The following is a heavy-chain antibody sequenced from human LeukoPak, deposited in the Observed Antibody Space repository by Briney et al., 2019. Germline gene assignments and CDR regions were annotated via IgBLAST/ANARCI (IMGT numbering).Heavy chain of an antibody. V-gene: IGHV3-74*01. Sequence: TGGSLRLSCPADSFTFSDYWMRWVRQAPGKGLVWVSHINNDGSNATYADSVKGRLTVSRDNAESTVNLQLNSLRVEDTAVYYCVRGADWGGSVTPSVDVWGKGTTVTVSS. CDR3: VRGADWGGSVTPSVDV. J-gene: IGHJ6*04. CDR1: SFTFSDYW. CDR2: INNDGSNA. D-gene: IGHD2-21*01.